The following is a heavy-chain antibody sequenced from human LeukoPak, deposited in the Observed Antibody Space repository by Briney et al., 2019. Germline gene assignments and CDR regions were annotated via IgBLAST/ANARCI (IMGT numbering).Heavy chain of an antibody. CDR3: ARVRVWGSYRPRYFDY. CDR1: GYTFTSYG. J-gene: IGHJ4*02. V-gene: IGHV1-18*01. CDR2: ISAYNGNT. D-gene: IGHD3-16*02. Sequence: GASVKVSCKASGYTFTSYGISWVLQAPGQGLEWMGWISAYNGNTNYAQKLQGRATMTTDTSTSTAYMELRSLRSDDTAVYYCARVRVWGSYRPRYFDYWGQGTLVTVSS.